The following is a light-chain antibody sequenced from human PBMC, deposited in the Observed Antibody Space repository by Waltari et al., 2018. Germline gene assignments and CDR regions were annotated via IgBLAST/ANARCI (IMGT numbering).Light chain of an antibody. V-gene: IGKV1-39*01. Sequence: TCRASQTIYTYLNWYQHNPGKAPKLLISTASTLQNGVPSRVSGSAAGTDFSLTISSLQPEDVATYYCQQSYTIPYTFGQGTRLDIK. CDR3: QQSYTIPYT. J-gene: IGKJ2*01. CDR1: QTIYTY. CDR2: TAS.